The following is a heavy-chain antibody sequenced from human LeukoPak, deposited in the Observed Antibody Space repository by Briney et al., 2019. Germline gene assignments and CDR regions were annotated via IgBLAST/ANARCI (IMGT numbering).Heavy chain of an antibody. Sequence: GGSLRLSCAASGFTFSSYGMHWVRQAPGKGLEWVAVIWYDGSNKYYADSVKGRFTISRDNSKNTPYLQMNSLRAEDTAVYYCARDRGNYDFRSGYCIRVGPYYYYGMDVWGQGTTVTVSS. CDR2: IWYDGSNK. V-gene: IGHV3-33*01. CDR1: GFTFSSYG. J-gene: IGHJ6*02. D-gene: IGHD3-3*01. CDR3: ARDRGNYDFRSGYCIRVGPYYYYGMDV.